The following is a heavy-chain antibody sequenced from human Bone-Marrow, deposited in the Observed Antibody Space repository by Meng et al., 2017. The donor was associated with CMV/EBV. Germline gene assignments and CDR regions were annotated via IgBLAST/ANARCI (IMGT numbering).Heavy chain of an antibody. CDR1: GFTFSSYS. D-gene: IGHD1-26*01. CDR2: ISSSSSYI. V-gene: IGHV3-21*01. J-gene: IGHJ4*02. Sequence: GESLKISCAASGFTFSSYSMNWVRQAPGKGLEWVSSISSSSSYIYYADSVKGRFTISRDNAKNSLYLQMNSLRAEDTAVYYCARGGGSYSGDYWGQGILVTVSS. CDR3: ARGGGSYSGDY.